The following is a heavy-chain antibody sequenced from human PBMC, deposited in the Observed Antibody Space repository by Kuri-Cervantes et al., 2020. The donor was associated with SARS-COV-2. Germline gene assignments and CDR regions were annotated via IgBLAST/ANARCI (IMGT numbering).Heavy chain of an antibody. V-gene: IGHV1-8*01. CDR1: ETTFPNYD. Sequence: ASVKVSCRAPETTFPNYDINWVRQATGQGLEWMGMVKTNSGNTLYAQIFQGRVTMTRDTSTSTVYLELSSLKTEDTAVYYCTTLIDYWGQGVLVTVSS. J-gene: IGHJ4*02. CDR3: TTLIDY. CDR2: VKTNSGNT.